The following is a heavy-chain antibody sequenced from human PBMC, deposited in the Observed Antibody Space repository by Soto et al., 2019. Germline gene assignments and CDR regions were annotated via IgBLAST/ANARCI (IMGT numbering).Heavy chain of an antibody. CDR1: GGSISSNY. V-gene: IGHV4-59*01. J-gene: IGHJ4*02. D-gene: IGHD6-6*01. CDR3: AREGSSSYLDY. CDR2: IYHSGST. Sequence: SETLSLTCCVSGGSISSNYWSWIRQPPGKGLEWIGYIYHSGSTNYNPSLKSRVTISVDTSKNQFSLKLSSVTAADTAVYYCAREGSSSYLDYWGKGTLVTVSS.